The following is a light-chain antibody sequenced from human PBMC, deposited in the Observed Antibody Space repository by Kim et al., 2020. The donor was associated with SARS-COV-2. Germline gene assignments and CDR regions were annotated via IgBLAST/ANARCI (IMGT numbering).Light chain of an antibody. Sequence: RATITCNSSQSVLYSSNNQNYLAWYQQKPGQPPKLLIYWASTREYGVPDRFSGSGSGTDFTLTISSLQAEDVAVYYCQQYYSTPYTFGQGTKLEIK. CDR1: QSVLYSSNNQNY. J-gene: IGKJ2*01. V-gene: IGKV4-1*01. CDR2: WAS. CDR3: QQYYSTPYT.